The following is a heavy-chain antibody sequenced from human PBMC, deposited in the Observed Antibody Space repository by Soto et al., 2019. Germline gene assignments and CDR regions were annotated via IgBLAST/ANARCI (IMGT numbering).Heavy chain of an antibody. V-gene: IGHV3-23*01. CDR1: GFTISTYA. CDR2: ISDRGDTT. D-gene: IGHD1-1*01. J-gene: IGHJ4*02. Sequence: LRLSCAASGFTISTYAMYWVRQAPGKGLEWVSAISDRGDTTHYADSVKGRFTISRDTSKNTLYLQMNTLRAADTAVYYCAKDKPGTTSFDYWGQGTLVTVSS. CDR3: AKDKPGTTSFDY.